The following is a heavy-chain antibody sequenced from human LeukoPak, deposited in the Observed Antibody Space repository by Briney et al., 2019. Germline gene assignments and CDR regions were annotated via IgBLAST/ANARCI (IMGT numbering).Heavy chain of an antibody. J-gene: IGHJ3*02. CDR1: GYTFTSYG. CDR3: GRDPMVRGVMVAFDI. V-gene: IGHV1-18*01. CDR2: ISAYNGNT. Sequence: GASVKVSCKASGYTFTSYGISWVRQAPGQGLEWMGWISAYNGNTNYAQKLQGRVTMTTDTSTSTAYMELRSLRSDDTAVYYCGRDPMVRGVMVAFDIWGQGTMVTVSS. D-gene: IGHD3-10*01.